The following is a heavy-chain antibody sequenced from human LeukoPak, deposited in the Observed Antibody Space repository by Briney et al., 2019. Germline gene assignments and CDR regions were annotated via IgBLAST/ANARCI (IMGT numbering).Heavy chain of an antibody. CDR1: GFTLSDYY. CDR3: ARVRRWLQTGGWVDY. Sequence: GGSLRFSCAASGFTLSDYYMSWIRQAPGKGLEWVSYISSSGSTIYYADSVKGRFTISRDNAKNSLYLQMNSLRAEDTAVYYCARVRRWLQTGGWVDYWGQGTLVTVSS. D-gene: IGHD5-24*01. J-gene: IGHJ4*02. CDR2: ISSSGSTI. V-gene: IGHV3-11*01.